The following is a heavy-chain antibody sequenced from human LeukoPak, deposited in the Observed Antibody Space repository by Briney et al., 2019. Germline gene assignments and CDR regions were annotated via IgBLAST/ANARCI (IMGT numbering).Heavy chain of an antibody. CDR1: GGSISSSSYY. V-gene: IGHV4-39*07. Sequence: PSETLSLTCTVSGGSISSSSYYWGWIRQPPGKGLEWIGSIYYSGSTYYNPSLKSRVTISVDTSKNQFSLKLSSVTAADTAVYYCARLWRYSGSYHRWGQGTMVTVSS. CDR3: ARLWRYSGSYHR. J-gene: IGHJ3*01. D-gene: IGHD1-26*01. CDR2: IYYSGST.